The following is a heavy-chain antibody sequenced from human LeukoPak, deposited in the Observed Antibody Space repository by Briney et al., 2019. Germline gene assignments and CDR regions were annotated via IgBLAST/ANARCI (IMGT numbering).Heavy chain of an antibody. Sequence: KESGPALVKPTQTLTLTCTFSGFSLSTSGMRVSWIRQPPGKALEWLARIDWDDDKFYSTSLKTRLTISKDTSKNQVVLTMTNMDPVDTATYYCARTNYGDHRNWFDPWGQGTLVTVSS. CDR3: ARTNYGDHRNWFDP. V-gene: IGHV2-70*04. CDR2: IDWDDDK. CDR1: GFSLSTSGMR. J-gene: IGHJ5*02. D-gene: IGHD4-17*01.